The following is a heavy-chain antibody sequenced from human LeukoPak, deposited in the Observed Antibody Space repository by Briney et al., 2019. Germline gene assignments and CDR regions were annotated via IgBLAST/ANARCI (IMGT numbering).Heavy chain of an antibody. V-gene: IGHV3-74*01. CDR1: GFAFSSYW. J-gene: IGHJ5*02. Sequence: TGGSLRLSCAASGFAFSSYWMHWVRQAPGKGLVWVSRINSDGSSTSYADSVKGRFTISRDNAKNTLYLQMNSLRAEDTAVYYCARVGPYCSSTSCSNWFDPWGQGTLVTVSS. D-gene: IGHD2-2*01. CDR2: INSDGSST. CDR3: ARVGPYCSSTSCSNWFDP.